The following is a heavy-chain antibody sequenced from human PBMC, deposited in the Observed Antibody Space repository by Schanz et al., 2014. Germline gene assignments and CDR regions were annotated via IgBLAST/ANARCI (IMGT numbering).Heavy chain of an antibody. J-gene: IGHJ4*01. CDR2: ISSGSSYA. D-gene: IGHD6-13*01. CDR1: GFTVSSNH. Sequence: VQLLDSGGGLVQPGGSLRLSCAVSGFTVSSNHMSWIRQAPGKGLEWVSDISSGSSYANYADSVKGRFTISRDNAKNSLYLQMNSLRAEDTAVYYCAREQIMAAAGLVDYWGHGTLVTVSS. V-gene: IGHV3-11*05. CDR3: AREQIMAAAGLVDY.